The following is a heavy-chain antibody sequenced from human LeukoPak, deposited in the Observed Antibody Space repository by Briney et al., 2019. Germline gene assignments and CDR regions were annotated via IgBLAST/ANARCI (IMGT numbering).Heavy chain of an antibody. CDR2: IYYSGST. D-gene: IGHD3-22*01. V-gene: IGHV4-39*01. CDR3: ATAMIVVAVFDY. CDR1: GGSISSSSYY. Sequence: TETLSLTCTVSGGSISSSSYYWGWIRQPPGKGLEWIGSIYYSGSTYYNPSLKSRVTISVDTSKNQFSLKLSSVTAADTAVYYCATAMIVVAVFDYWGQGTLATVSS. J-gene: IGHJ4*02.